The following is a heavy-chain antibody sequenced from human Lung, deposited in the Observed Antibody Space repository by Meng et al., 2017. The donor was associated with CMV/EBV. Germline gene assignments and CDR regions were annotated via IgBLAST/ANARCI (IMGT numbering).Heavy chain of an antibody. J-gene: IGHJ4*02. CDR2: TYYRSKWYH. Sequence: QVHLQQSGPGLVKPSQTLSRTCAISGDIVSSNSAAWHWIRQSPSRGLEWLGRTYYRSKWYHEYAVSVKSRITISPDTPKNQFSLQLNSMTPEDTAVYYCARGINGGCGDWGQGTLVTVSS. CDR3: ARGINGGCGD. CDR1: GDIVSSNSAA. D-gene: IGHD4-23*01. V-gene: IGHV6-1*01.